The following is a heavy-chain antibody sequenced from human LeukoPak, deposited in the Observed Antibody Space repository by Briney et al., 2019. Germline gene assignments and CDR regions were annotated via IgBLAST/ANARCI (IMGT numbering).Heavy chain of an antibody. CDR3: AKDSGIAAAGPLDY. J-gene: IGHJ4*02. V-gene: IGHV3-30*02. D-gene: IGHD6-13*01. Sequence: PGGSLRLSCAASGFTFSTYAMTWVRQAPGKGLEWVAFIRYDGSNKYYADSVKGRFTISRDNSKNTLYLQMNSLRAEDTAVYYCAKDSGIAAAGPLDYWGQGTLVTVSS. CDR2: IRYDGSNK. CDR1: GFTFSTYA.